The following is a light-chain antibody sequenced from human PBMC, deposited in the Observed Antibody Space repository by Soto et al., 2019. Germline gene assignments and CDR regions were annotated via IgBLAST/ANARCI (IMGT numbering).Light chain of an antibody. CDR2: GAS. V-gene: IGKV3D-11*01. CDR3: QQGGNWPVT. CDR1: QDVGTY. J-gene: IGKJ5*01. Sequence: VLPQSPLTLSLSAGERSTLSCRASQDVGTYVAWYQVRGGQAPRLLISGASKRATGIPDRINGGGSGADFILTINSLESGDSAVYFCQQGGNWPVTFGQGTRLEIK.